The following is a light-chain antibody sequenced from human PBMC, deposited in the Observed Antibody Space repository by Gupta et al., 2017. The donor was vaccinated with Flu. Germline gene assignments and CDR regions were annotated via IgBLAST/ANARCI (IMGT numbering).Light chain of an antibody. CDR3: QQYGSSPLFT. J-gene: IGKJ3*01. Sequence: ETVLTQSPGTLSLSLGERATLSCRASQSVSRSYLAWYQQKPGQAPRLLIYGASSRDTGIPDRFSGSGSGTDFTLTISRREPEDFAVYYCQQYGSSPLFTFGHGTKVDIK. V-gene: IGKV3-20*01. CDR1: QSVSRSY. CDR2: GAS.